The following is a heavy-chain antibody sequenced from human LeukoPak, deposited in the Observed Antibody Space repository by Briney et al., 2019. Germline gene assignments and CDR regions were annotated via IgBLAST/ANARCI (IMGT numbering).Heavy chain of an antibody. J-gene: IGHJ4*02. V-gene: IGHV4-34*01. D-gene: IGHD2-21*01. CDR3: ARGADIVVVAYYSAFDY. Sequence: PSETLSLTCAVYGGSFSGYYWSWIRQPPGKGPEWIGEINHSGSTNYNPSLKSRVTISVDTSKNQFSLELSSVTAADTAVYYCARGADIVVVAYYSAFDYWGQGTLVTVSS. CDR1: GGSFSGYY. CDR2: INHSGST.